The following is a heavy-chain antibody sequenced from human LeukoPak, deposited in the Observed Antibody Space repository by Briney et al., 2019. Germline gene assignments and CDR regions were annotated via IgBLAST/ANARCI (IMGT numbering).Heavy chain of an antibody. CDR2: IKKDGSEK. Sequence: GGSLRLSCAASGFTFSSYWMSWVRQAPGKGLEWVANIKKDGSEKYYVDSVKGRFTISRDNAKTSLYLQMNSLRAEDTAVYYCARAGGRAAAGTLYYYYYMDVWGKGTTVTISS. CDR1: GFTFSSYW. V-gene: IGHV3-7*01. D-gene: IGHD6-13*01. J-gene: IGHJ6*03. CDR3: ARAGGRAAAGTLYYYYYMDV.